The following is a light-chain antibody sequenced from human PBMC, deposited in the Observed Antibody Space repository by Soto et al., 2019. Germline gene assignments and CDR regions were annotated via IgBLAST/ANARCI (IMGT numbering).Light chain of an antibody. CDR3: QQYGISPPIT. CDR1: QSVSSSY. V-gene: IGKV3-20*01. J-gene: IGKJ5*01. CDR2: GAS. Sequence: EIVLTQSPGTLSLSPGERATLSCRASQSVSSSYLAWYQQKPGQAPRLLIYGASSRATGIPDRFSGSGSGTDFTLTISRLEPEDFAVYYCQQYGISPPITFGQGTRL.